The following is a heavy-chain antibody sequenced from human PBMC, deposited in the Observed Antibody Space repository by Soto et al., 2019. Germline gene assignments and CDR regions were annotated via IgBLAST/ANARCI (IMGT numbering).Heavy chain of an antibody. J-gene: IGHJ4*02. CDR2: IYTSGST. V-gene: IGHV4-4*07. D-gene: IGHD1-1*01. CDR3: AGVGRGTGTRYYFDY. Sequence: SETLSLTCTVSGGSISSYYWSWIRQPAGKGLEWIGRIYTSGSTNYNPSLKSRVTMSVDTSKNQFSLKLSSVTAADTAVYYCAGVGRGTGTRYYFDYWGQGTLVTVS. CDR1: GGSISSYY.